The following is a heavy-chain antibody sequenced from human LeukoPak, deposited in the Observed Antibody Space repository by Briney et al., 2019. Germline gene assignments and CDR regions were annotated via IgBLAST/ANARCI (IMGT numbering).Heavy chain of an antibody. CDR3: AAERTGFGEFRDNDY. Sequence: GGSLRLSCAASGFTVSSNYMSWVRQAPGKGLEWVSVIYSGGSTYYADSVKGRFTISRDNSKNTLYLQMNSLRAEDTAVYYCAAERTGFGEFRDNDYWGQGTLVTVSS. J-gene: IGHJ4*02. D-gene: IGHD3-10*01. CDR2: IYSGGST. V-gene: IGHV3-66*01. CDR1: GFTVSSNY.